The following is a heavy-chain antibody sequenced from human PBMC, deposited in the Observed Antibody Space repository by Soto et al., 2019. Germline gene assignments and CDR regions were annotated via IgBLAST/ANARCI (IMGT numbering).Heavy chain of an antibody. D-gene: IGHD6-13*01. J-gene: IGHJ4*02. CDR3: ARVPAAAGVDY. V-gene: IGHV4-59*01. Sequence: SETLSLTCTVSGGSISSYYWSWIRQPPGKGLEWIGYIYYSGSTNYNPSLKSRVTISVDTSKNQFSLKLSSVTAADTAVYYCARVPAAAGVDYWGQGTLVTVSS. CDR1: GGSISSYY. CDR2: IYYSGST.